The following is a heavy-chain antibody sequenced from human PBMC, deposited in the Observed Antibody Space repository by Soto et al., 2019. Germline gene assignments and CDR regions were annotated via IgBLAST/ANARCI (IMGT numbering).Heavy chain of an antibody. CDR1: GGSFSGYY. D-gene: IGHD3-10*01. CDR2: INHSGST. V-gene: IGHV4-34*01. J-gene: IGHJ6*02. Sequence: SETLSLTCAVYGGSFSGYYWSWIRQPPGKGLEWIGEINHSGSTKYNPSLKSRVTISVDTSKNQCSLKLSSVTAADTTEDYGTTLLDYYGSGSTLDYGMDVWXQGTTVTVSS. CDR3: TTLLDYYGSGSTLDYGMDV.